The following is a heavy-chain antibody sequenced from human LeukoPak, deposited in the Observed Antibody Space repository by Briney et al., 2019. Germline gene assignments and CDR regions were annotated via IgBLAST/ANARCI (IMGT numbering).Heavy chain of an antibody. Sequence: SETLSLTCTVSGASISSGSSYWSWIRQPPGKGLEWIGYIYYSGSTNYNPSLKSRVTISVDTSKNQFSLKLSSVTAADTAVYYCARVGVGYYDSSGYYRPDAFGIWGQGTMVTVSS. CDR1: GASISSGSSY. J-gene: IGHJ3*02. D-gene: IGHD3-22*01. CDR3: ARVGVGYYDSSGYYRPDAFGI. CDR2: IYYSGST. V-gene: IGHV4-61*01.